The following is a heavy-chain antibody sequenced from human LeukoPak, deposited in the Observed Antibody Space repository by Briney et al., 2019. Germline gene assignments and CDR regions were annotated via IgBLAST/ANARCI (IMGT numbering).Heavy chain of an antibody. V-gene: IGHV3-21*01. CDR2: ISSSSSYI. CDR3: ARDFGGAWDV. Sequence: PGGSLRLSCAASGFTFSRFTMNWVRQAPGKGLEWVSSISSSSSYIYYADSVKGRFTISRDNAKNSLYLQMNSLRAEDTAVYYCARDFGGAWDVWGKGTTVTVSS. CDR1: GFTFSRFT. D-gene: IGHD3-16*01. J-gene: IGHJ6*04.